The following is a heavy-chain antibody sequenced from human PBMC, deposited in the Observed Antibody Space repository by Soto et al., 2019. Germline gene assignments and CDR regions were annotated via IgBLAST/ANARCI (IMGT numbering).Heavy chain of an antibody. Sequence: LACAASGFTFSSYWMHWVRQAPGKGLVWVSHIKSDGSSTTYADSVKGRFTISRDNAKNTLYLQMNSLRADDTAVYYCARDLYMGFDPWGQGTLVTVSS. CDR3: ARDLYMGFDP. J-gene: IGHJ5*02. CDR2: IKSDGSST. CDR1: GFTFSSYW. V-gene: IGHV3-74*01.